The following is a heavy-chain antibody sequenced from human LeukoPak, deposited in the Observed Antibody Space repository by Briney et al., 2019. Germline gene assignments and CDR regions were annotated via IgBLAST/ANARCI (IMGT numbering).Heavy chain of an antibody. CDR1: GGSISSGGYY. CDR2: IYHSGST. Sequence: SETLSLTCTVSGGSISSGGYYWGWIRQPPGKGLEWIGSIYHSGSTYYNPSLKSRVTISVDTSKNQFSLKLSSVTAADTAVYYCARGRGIAAAVGYFDYWGQGTLVTVSS. D-gene: IGHD6-13*01. CDR3: ARGRGIAAAVGYFDY. J-gene: IGHJ4*02. V-gene: IGHV4-39*07.